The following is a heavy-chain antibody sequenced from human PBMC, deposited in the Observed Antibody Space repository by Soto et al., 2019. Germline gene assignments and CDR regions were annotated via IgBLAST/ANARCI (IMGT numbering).Heavy chain of an antibody. D-gene: IGHD2-8*01. CDR3: TRGHGFNGASFDY. J-gene: IGHJ4*02. Sequence: SVKVSCKTSGGTFSSYSVSWVRQAPGQGLVWMGGIIPIFGIPTYAQKFQVRVTISADESTSTASMELSGLRSEDTAIYYCTRGHGFNGASFDYWGQGTLVTVSS. CDR2: IIPIFGIP. V-gene: IGHV1-69*13. CDR1: GGTFSSYS.